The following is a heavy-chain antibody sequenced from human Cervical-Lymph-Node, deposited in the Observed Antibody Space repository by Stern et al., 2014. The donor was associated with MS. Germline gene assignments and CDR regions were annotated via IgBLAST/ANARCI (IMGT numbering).Heavy chain of an antibody. D-gene: IGHD6-19*01. CDR3: ARHESIAVSDY. CDR1: GGSISSSSYY. J-gene: IGHJ4*02. Sequence: QVQLQESGPGLVKPSETLSLTCTVSGGSISSSSYYWGWIRQPPGKGLEWIGSVYYSETTYSTPSFKSRFTRSVSPSKNDSSLKLSSLSAADTAVYYCARHESIAVSDYWGQGTLVTVSS. CDR2: VYYSETT. V-gene: IGHV4-39*01.